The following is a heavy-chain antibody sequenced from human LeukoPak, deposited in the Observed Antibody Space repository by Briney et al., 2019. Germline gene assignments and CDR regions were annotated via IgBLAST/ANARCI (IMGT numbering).Heavy chain of an antibody. CDR2: IYTSGST. CDR1: GGSISSGSYY. CDR3: ARHRSPKNHAFDI. Sequence: PSQTPSLTCTVSGGSISSGSYYWSWIRQPAGKGLEWIGRIYTSGSTNYNPSLKSRVTISVDTSKNQFSLKLSSVTAADTAVYYCARHRSPKNHAFDIWGQGTMVTVSS. V-gene: IGHV4-61*02. J-gene: IGHJ3*02.